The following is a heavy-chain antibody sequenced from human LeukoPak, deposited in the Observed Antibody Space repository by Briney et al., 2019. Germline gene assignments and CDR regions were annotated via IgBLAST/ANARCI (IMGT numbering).Heavy chain of an antibody. CDR2: IYYSGST. D-gene: IGHD5-12*01. CDR1: GGSISSGGYY. V-gene: IGHV4-31*03. Sequence: PSETLSLPCTVSGGSISSGGYYWSWIRQHPGKGLEWIGYIYYSGSTYYHPSLKSRVTISVDTSKNQFSLRVSSVTAADTAVYYCARVVPTDSTSGYDLGRVDYWGQGTLVTLSS. CDR3: ARVVPTDSTSGYDLGRVDY. J-gene: IGHJ4*02.